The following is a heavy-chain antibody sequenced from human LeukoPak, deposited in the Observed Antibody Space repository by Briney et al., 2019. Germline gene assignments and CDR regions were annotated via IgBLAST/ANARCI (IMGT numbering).Heavy chain of an antibody. CDR3: ARARGYSYGRYYYYYYMDV. V-gene: IGHV4-59*08. CDR1: GGSISSYY. Sequence: SETLSLTCTVSGGSISSYYWSWIRQPPGKGLEWIGCIYYSGYTNYKSSLKSRVTISVDTSKNQFSLKLSSVTAADTAVYYCARARGYSYGRYYYYYYMDVWGKGTTVTISS. J-gene: IGHJ6*03. D-gene: IGHD5-18*01. CDR2: IYYSGYT.